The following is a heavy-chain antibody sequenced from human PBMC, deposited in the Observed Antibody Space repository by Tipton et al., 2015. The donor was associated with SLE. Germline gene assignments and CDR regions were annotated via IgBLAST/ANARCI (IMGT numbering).Heavy chain of an antibody. CDR2: IYHSGST. J-gene: IGHJ6*02. CDR3: AAVGRPVFYYYGMDV. D-gene: IGHD4-23*01. V-gene: IGHV4-38-2*02. Sequence: TLSLTCTVSGYSISSGYYWGWIRQPPGKGLEWIGSIYHSGSTYYNPSLKSRVTISVDTSKNQFSLKLSSVTAADTAVYYCAAVGRPVFYYYGMDVWGQGTTVTVSS. CDR1: GYSISSGYY.